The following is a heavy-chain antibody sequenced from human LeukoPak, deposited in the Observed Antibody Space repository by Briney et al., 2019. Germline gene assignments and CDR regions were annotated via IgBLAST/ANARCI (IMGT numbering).Heavy chain of an antibody. J-gene: IGHJ4*02. CDR2: INPNSGGT. V-gene: IGHV1-2*02. CDR3: AREIIYGSGSYSSDY. CDR1: GYTFTGYY. D-gene: IGHD3-10*01. Sequence: GASVKVSCTASGYTFTGYYMHWVRQAPGQGLEWMGWINPNSGGTNYAQKFQGRVTMTRDTSISTAYMELSRLRSDDTAVYYCAREIIYGSGSYSSDYWGQGTLVTVSS.